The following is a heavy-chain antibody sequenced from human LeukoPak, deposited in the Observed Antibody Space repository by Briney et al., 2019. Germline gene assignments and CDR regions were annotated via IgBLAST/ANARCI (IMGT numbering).Heavy chain of an antibody. CDR2: ISDSGAGT. V-gene: IGHV3-23*01. CDR3: TKGRTGSCYSSSGY. J-gene: IGHJ4*02. D-gene: IGHD2-15*01. Sequence: GGSLRLSCAASGFIFNNYAMNWVRQSPGKGLEWVTAISDSGAGTFYADSVKGRFTISRDTSKNTLYLQMNSLRADDTAVYYCTKGRTGSCYSSSGYWGQGTLVTVSS. CDR1: GFIFNNYA.